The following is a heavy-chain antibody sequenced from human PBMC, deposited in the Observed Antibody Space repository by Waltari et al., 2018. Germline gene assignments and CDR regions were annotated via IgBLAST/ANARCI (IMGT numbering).Heavy chain of an antibody. CDR1: GFTFSSYA. CDR3: AKDGTGAY. D-gene: IGHD1-1*01. V-gene: IGHV3-23*03. CDR2: IYSGGST. Sequence: EVQLLESGGGLVQPGGSLRLSCAASGFTFSSYAMSWVRQAQGKGLEWVSVIYSGGSTYNADSVKGRFTISRDNSKNTLYLQMNSLRAEDTAVYYCAKDGTGAYWGQGTLVTVSS. J-gene: IGHJ4*02.